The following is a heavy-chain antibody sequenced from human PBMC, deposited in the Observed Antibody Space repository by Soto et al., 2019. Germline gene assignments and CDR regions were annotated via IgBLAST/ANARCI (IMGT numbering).Heavy chain of an antibody. CDR2: AHSTGST. CDR1: GGSISTNGYY. Sequence: SETLSLTCTVSGGSISTNGYYGGWIRQPPGKGLEWIGCAHSTGSTYYNPSLKSRVTIYVDTSKNQFSLKLTSVTAADTAVYYCASGSTVTTGDFWGQGTLVTVSS. CDR3: ASGSTVTTGDF. J-gene: IGHJ4*02. V-gene: IGHV4-39*01. D-gene: IGHD4-17*01.